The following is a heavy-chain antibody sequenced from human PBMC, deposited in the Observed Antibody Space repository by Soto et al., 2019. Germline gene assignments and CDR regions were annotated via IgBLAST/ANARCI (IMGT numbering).Heavy chain of an antibody. Sequence: GASVKVSCKASGGTFSSYAISWVRQAPGQGLEWMGGIIHIFGTANYAQKFQGRVTITADESTSTAYMELSSLRSEDTAVYYCASDYCSGGSCYLRGYYYYGMDVWGQGTTVTVSS. D-gene: IGHD2-15*01. CDR2: IIHIFGTA. CDR3: ASDYCSGGSCYLRGYYYYGMDV. J-gene: IGHJ6*02. CDR1: GGTFSSYA. V-gene: IGHV1-69*13.